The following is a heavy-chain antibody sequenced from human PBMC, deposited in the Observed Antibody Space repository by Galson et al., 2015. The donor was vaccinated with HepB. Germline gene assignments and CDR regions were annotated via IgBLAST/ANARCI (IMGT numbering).Heavy chain of an antibody. J-gene: IGHJ4*02. CDR3: AQGRGLLWFGELFDY. Sequence: SLRLSCAASGFTFSSYGMHWVRQAPGKGLEWVAVISYDGSNKYYADSVKGRFTISRDNSKNTLYLQMNSLRAEDTAVYYCAQGRGLLWFGELFDYWGQGTLVTVSS. V-gene: IGHV3-30*18. CDR2: ISYDGSNK. CDR1: GFTFSSYG. D-gene: IGHD3-10*01.